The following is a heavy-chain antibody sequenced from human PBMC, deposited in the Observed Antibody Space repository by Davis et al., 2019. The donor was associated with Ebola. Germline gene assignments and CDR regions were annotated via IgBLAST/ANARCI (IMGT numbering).Heavy chain of an antibody. J-gene: IGHJ5*02. CDR2: IIPILGIA. CDR1: GGTFSSYA. CDR3: ARGYCSDVDSDVDTCYQDWFDP. D-gene: IGHD2-15*01. V-gene: IGHV1-69*04. Sequence: AASVKVSCKASGGTFSSYAISWVRQAPGQGLEWMGRIIPILGIADYAQKFQGRVTITADKSTNTAYMELSSLRSEDTAIYYCARGYCSDVDSDVDTCYQDWFDPWGQGTLVTVSS.